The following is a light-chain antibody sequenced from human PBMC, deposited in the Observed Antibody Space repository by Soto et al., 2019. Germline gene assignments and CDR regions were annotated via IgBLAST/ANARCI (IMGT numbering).Light chain of an antibody. CDR2: WAS. CDR3: QQYYLAPLT. V-gene: IGKV4-1*01. CDR1: QSVLYRSDSKNY. J-gene: IGKJ3*01. Sequence: ILMTQSPDSLAVSLGERATINCKSSQSVLYRSDSKNYLAWYQLKPGQPPKLLIYWASARESGVPDRFSGSGSGTDFTLTINNLQAEDVAVYFCQQYYLAPLTFGPGTKVDIK.